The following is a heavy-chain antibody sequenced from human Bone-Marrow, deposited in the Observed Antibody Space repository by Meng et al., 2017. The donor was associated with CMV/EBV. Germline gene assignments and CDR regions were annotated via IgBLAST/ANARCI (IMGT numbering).Heavy chain of an antibody. Sequence: ASVKVSCKASDYTFTKYGITWMRQAPGQGLEWMGWLSTDNSATKYAQKVQGRVTMTTETATNTAYMELRSLRPDDTAVYYCARGGGVHYIERGGREWNFDRWGQGTLVTVSS. D-gene: IGHD2-15*01. J-gene: IGHJ4*02. CDR1: DYTFTKYG. CDR3: ARGGGVHYIERGGREWNFDR. CDR2: LSTDNSAT. V-gene: IGHV1-18*01.